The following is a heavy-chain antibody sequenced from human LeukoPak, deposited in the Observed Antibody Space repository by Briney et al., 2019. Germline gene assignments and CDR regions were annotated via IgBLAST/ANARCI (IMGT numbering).Heavy chain of an antibody. CDR2: MNPNSGNT. V-gene: IGHV1-8*01. D-gene: IGHD4-23*01. Sequence: VASVKVSCKASGYTFTSYDINWVRQATGQGLEWMGWMNPNSGNTGYAQKFQGRVTMTRNTSISTAYMELSSLRSEDTAVYYCARTTVVTPGVVDYWGQGTLVTVSS. CDR3: ARTTVVTPGVVDY. CDR1: GYTFTSYD. J-gene: IGHJ4*02.